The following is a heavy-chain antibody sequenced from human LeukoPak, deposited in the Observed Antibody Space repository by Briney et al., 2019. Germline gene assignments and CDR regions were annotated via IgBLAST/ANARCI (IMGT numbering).Heavy chain of an antibody. J-gene: IGHJ4*02. CDR1: GFTFSSYS. CDR2: ISSSSSYI. Sequence: GGSLRLSCAASGFTFSSYSMNWVRQAPGKGLEWVSSISSSSSYIYYADSVKDRFTISRDNAKNLLDLQMNSLRAEDTAMYYCARAAVVTSPFDYWGQGTLVTVSS. D-gene: IGHD4-23*01. V-gene: IGHV3-21*04. CDR3: ARAAVVTSPFDY.